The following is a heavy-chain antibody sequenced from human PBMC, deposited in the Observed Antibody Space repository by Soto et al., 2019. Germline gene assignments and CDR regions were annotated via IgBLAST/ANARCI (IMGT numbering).Heavy chain of an antibody. CDR2: INNDGDRG. CDR3: TRDSSLSFDS. Sequence: EVQLVESGGGLVQPGWSLRLSCAASGFTFRHHWMHWVRQAPGKGLVWVSHINNDGDRGTYADSVKGRFTISRDNAENTLYLQMNSLRVEDTAVYYCTRDSSLSFDSWGQGVLVTVSS. CDR1: GFTFRHHW. J-gene: IGHJ4*02. V-gene: IGHV3-74*01.